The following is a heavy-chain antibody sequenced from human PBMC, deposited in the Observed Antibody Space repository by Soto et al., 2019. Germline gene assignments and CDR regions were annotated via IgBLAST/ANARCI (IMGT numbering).Heavy chain of an antibody. CDR2: IIPIFGTA. Sequence: SVKVSCKASGGTFSSYAISWVRQAPGQGLEWMGGIIPIFGTANYAQKFQGRVTITADKSTSTAYMELSSLRSEDTAVYYCASDDSSGYYFDYWGQGTLVTVSS. D-gene: IGHD3-22*01. V-gene: IGHV1-69*06. CDR1: GGTFSSYA. J-gene: IGHJ4*02. CDR3: ASDDSSGYYFDY.